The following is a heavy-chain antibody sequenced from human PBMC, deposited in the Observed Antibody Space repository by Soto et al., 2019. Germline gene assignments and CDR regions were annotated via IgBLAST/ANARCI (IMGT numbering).Heavy chain of an antibody. CDR2: IYYSGST. Sequence: SETLSLTCTGAGGSISGYYWSWIRQPPGKGLEWIGNIYYSGSTNYSPSLKSRVTMSVDTSKNQLSLSLSFVTAADTAVYYCAREVKYSGFFEYWGQGTLVTVSS. J-gene: IGHJ4*02. D-gene: IGHD5-12*01. CDR3: AREVKYSGFFEY. V-gene: IGHV4-59*01. CDR1: GGSISGYY.